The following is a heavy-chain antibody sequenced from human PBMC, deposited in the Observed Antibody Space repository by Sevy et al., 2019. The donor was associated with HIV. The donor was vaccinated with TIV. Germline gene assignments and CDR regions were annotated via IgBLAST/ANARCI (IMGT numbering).Heavy chain of an antibody. CDR2: ISSNGGST. V-gene: IGHV3-64*02. D-gene: IGHD5-18*01. Sequence: GGSLRLSCAASGFSFSSYALHWVRQAPGKGLEYVSAISSNGGSTYYADSVKGRFTISRDNSKNTLYLQMGSLRAEDMAVYYWAGEGGGGYSYSLNYWGQGTLVTVSS. CDR1: GFSFSSYA. CDR3: AGEGGGGYSYSLNY. J-gene: IGHJ4*02.